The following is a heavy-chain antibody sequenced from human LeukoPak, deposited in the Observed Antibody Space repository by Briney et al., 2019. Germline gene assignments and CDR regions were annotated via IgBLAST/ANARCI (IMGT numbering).Heavy chain of an antibody. Sequence: SVNVSCKASGGTFSSYAISWVRQAPGQGLEWMGGIIPIFGTANYAQKFQGRVTITADESTSTAYMELSSLRSEDTAVYYCARGTTVVNYYFDYWGQGTLVTVSS. D-gene: IGHD4-23*01. CDR2: IIPIFGTA. CDR3: ARGTTVVNYYFDY. V-gene: IGHV1-69*13. J-gene: IGHJ4*02. CDR1: GGTFSSYA.